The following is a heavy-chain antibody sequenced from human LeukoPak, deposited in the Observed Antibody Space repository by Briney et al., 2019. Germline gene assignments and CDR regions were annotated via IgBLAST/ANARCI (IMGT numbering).Heavy chain of an antibody. CDR1: GFTFSSYA. V-gene: IGHV3-30-3*01. Sequence: GRSLRLSCAASGFTFSSYAMHWVRQAPGRGLEWVAVISYDGSNKYYADSVKGRFTISRDNAKNSLYLQMNSLRAEDTAVYYCARDADYGDYTPCGYWGQGTLVTVSS. CDR3: ARDADYGDYTPCGY. J-gene: IGHJ4*02. CDR2: ISYDGSNK. D-gene: IGHD4-17*01.